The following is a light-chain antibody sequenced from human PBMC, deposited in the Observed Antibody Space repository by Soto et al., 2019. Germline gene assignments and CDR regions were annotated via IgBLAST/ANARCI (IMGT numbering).Light chain of an antibody. CDR1: QSVTDW. CDR2: KAS. V-gene: IGKV1-5*03. CDR3: HQYNTFPPYT. Sequence: DIQMTQSPSTLSASVGDRVTLTCRASQSVTDWLAWYQQKPGEAPKVLIYKASNLESGVPSRFSGSGFGTELTLTISSLQPDDSAVYYCHQYNTFPPYTFGQGTKLEI. J-gene: IGKJ2*01.